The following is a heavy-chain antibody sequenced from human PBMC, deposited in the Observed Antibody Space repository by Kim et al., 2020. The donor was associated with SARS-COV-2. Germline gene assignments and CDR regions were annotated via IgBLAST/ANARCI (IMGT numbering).Heavy chain of an antibody. V-gene: IGHV3-48*01. CDR2: ISSSTSTI. Sequence: GGSLRLSCAASGFTFSNYNMNWVRQAPGKGLEWVSYISSSTSTIYYADSVKGRFTISRDNAKNSVYLQMNSLRAEDTAVYYCSGDGNYLFDYWGQGTLVT. CDR1: GFTFSNYN. J-gene: IGHJ4*02. CDR3: SGDGNYLFDY. D-gene: IGHD1-7*01.